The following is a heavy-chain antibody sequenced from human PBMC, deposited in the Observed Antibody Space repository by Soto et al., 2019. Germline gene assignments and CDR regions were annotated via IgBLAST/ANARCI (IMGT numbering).Heavy chain of an antibody. J-gene: IGHJ4*02. V-gene: IGHV3-7*03. Sequence: VRLVESGGALVQPGGALPLSCAASGFTFSSYWMSWVRQAPGKGLEWVAKIKQDGSEKYYVDSVKGRFTISRDNAKSSLYLQMNSLRAGDTAVYYCARDRSASYDVWRGDDYWGQGTLVTVSS. D-gene: IGHD3-3*01. CDR3: ARDRSASYDVWRGDDY. CDR2: IKQDGSEK. CDR1: GFTFSSYW.